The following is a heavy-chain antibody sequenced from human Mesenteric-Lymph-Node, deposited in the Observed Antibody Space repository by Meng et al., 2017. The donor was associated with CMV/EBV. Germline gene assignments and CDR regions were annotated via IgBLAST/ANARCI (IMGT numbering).Heavy chain of an antibody. CDR2: IYYSGST. CDR1: GGSISSYY. J-gene: IGHJ6*02. V-gene: IGHV4-59*01. Sequence: GSLRLSCTVSGGSISSYYWSWIRQPPGKGLEWIGYIYYSGSTNYNPSLKSRVTISVDTSKNQFSLKLSSVTAADTAVYYCARDRRFLEWLSTDYGMDVWGQGTTVTVSS. CDR3: ARDRRFLEWLSTDYGMDV. D-gene: IGHD3-3*01.